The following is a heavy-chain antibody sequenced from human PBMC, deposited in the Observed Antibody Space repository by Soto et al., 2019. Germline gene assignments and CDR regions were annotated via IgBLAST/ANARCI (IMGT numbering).Heavy chain of an antibody. Sequence: PGGSLRLSCAASGFTLGRYTMGWVRQTPWKGLEWVAESYSTGGTEYADSVKGRFTISRDTAKNSLYMQMNSLSAEDTAVYYCARDPSYYDFWSGYYPNYYYYYMDVWGKGTTVTVSS. V-gene: IGHV3-66*01. J-gene: IGHJ6*03. CDR3: ARDPSYYDFWSGYYPNYYYYYMDV. CDR2: SYSTGGT. CDR1: GFTLGRYT. D-gene: IGHD3-3*01.